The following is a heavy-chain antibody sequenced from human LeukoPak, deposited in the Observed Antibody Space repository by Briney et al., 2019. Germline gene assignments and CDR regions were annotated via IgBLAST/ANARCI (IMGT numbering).Heavy chain of an antibody. CDR3: ARDNSVGDNAWWFDP. CDR2: INPSGGST. Sequence: ASVKVSCKASGYTFTSYYMHWVRQAPGQGLEWMGIINPSGGSTSYAQKFQGRVTMTKDMSTSTDYMELSSLRSEDTAIYYCARDNSVGDNAWWFDPWGQGTLVTVSS. V-gene: IGHV1-46*01. J-gene: IGHJ5*02. CDR1: GYTFTSYY. D-gene: IGHD1-26*01.